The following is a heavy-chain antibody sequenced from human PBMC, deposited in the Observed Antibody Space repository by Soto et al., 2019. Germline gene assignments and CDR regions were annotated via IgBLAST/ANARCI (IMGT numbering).Heavy chain of an antibody. Sequence: EVQLVESGGGFVEPGGSLRLSCAASGFAFDHAWMNWVRQAPGEGLEWVGRIRSKSDGGTTDYAAPVRGRFTISRDDSKNTLCLQMSSLKVEDTAVYYCTTHPDPISGNYYFDFWGQGALVTVSS. J-gene: IGHJ4*02. CDR1: GFAFDHAW. D-gene: IGHD3-10*01. V-gene: IGHV3-15*07. CDR3: TTHPDPISGNYYFDF. CDR2: IRSKSDGGTT.